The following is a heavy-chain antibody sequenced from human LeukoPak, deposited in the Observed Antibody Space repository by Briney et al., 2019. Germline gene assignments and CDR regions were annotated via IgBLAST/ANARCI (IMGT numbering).Heavy chain of an antibody. CDR1: GGSISSSSYY. CDR3: ARGLSGSGWYPDFDY. V-gene: IGHV4-39*07. D-gene: IGHD6-19*01. J-gene: IGHJ4*02. CDR2: IYYSGST. Sequence: SETLSLTCTVSGGSISSSSYYWGWIRQPPGKGLEWIGSIYYSGSTNYNPSLKSRVTISVDTSKNQFSLKLSSVTAADTAVYYCARGLSGSGWYPDFDYWGQGTLVTVSS.